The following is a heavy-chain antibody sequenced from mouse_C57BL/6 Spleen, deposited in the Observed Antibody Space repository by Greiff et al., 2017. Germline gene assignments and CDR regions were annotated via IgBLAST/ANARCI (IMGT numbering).Heavy chain of an antibody. CDR1: GYTFTSYW. D-gene: IGHD1-2*01. Sequence: QVQLQQPGAELVKPGASVKLSCKASGYTFTSYWMHWVKQRPGQGLEWIGMIHPNSGSTNYNEKFKSKATLTVDKSSSTAYMQLSSLTSEDSAVYYCARSGGTADFDDWGQGTTLTVYS. CDR3: ARSGGTADFDD. J-gene: IGHJ2*01. V-gene: IGHV1-64*01. CDR2: IHPNSGST.